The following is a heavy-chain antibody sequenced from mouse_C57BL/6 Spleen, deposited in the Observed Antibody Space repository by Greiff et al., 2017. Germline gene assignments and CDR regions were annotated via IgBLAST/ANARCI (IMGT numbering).Heavy chain of an antibody. D-gene: IGHD1-1*01. CDR2: IYPGNSDT. Sequence: EVQLQQSGTVLARPGASVKMSCKTSGYTFTSYWMHWVKQRPGQGLEWIGAIYPGNSDTSYNQKFKGKAKLTAVTSASTAYMELSSLTSEDSAVYYCARTADGSRDYWGQGTTLTVSS. CDR3: ARTADGSRDY. CDR1: GYTFTSYW. J-gene: IGHJ2*01. V-gene: IGHV1-5*01.